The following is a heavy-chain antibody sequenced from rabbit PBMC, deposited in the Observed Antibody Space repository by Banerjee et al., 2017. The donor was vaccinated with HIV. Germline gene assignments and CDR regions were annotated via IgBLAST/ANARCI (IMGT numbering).Heavy chain of an antibody. J-gene: IGHJ4*01. CDR2: IYTGSSST. Sequence: QSLEESGGDLVKPGASLTLTCTASGFSFSNNYYMCWVRQAPGKGLEWIGCIYTGSSSTYYASWAKGRFTVSKTSSTTVTLQMTSLTAADTATYFCARNNATGVTYDLWGQGTLVTVS. CDR1: GFSFSNNYY. D-gene: IGHD6-1*01. V-gene: IGHV1S40*01. CDR3: ARNNATGVTYDL.